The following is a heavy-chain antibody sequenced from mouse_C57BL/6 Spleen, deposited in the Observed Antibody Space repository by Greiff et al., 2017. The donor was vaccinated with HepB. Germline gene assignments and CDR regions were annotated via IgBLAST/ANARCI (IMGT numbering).Heavy chain of an antibody. J-gene: IGHJ1*03. Sequence: EVQRVESGGGLVQPGGSLSLSCAASGFTFTDYYMSWVRQPPGKALEWLGFIRNKANGYTTEYSASVKGRFTISRDNSQSILYLQMNALRAEDSATYYCARYSYGSSYPFYWYFDVWGTGTTVTVSS. CDR2: IRNKANGYTT. CDR1: GFTFTDYY. D-gene: IGHD1-1*01. V-gene: IGHV7-3*01. CDR3: ARYSYGSSYPFYWYFDV.